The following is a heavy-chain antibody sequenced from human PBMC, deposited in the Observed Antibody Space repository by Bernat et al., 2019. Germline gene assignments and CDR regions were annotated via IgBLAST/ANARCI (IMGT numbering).Heavy chain of an antibody. CDR3: AGVTNASPHY. J-gene: IGHJ4*02. D-gene: IGHD2-2*01. CDR1: GGSISSGSYY. Sequence: QVQLQESGPGLVKPSETLSLTCTVSGGSISSGSYYWGWIRQPPGKVLEWIGSIYYSGSTYYNPSLKSRVTISADTSKSQFSLNMSSVTAADTAVYYCAGVTNASPHYWGQGTLVTVSS. V-gene: IGHV4-39*01. CDR2: IYYSGST.